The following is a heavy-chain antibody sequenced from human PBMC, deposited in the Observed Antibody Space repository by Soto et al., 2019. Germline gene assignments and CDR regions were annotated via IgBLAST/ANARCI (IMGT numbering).Heavy chain of an antibody. V-gene: IGHV1-18*01. CDR1: GYTFTSYG. D-gene: IGHD3-22*01. CDR2: ISAYNGNT. J-gene: IGHJ4*02. CDR3: ASFFYDLNDSEQYFDY. Sequence: GASVKVSCKASGYTFTSYGISWVRQAPGQGLEWMGWISAYNGNTNYAQKLQGRVTMTTDTSTSTAYMELRSLRSDDTATYYCASFFYDLNDSEQYFDYWGQGTLVTVSS.